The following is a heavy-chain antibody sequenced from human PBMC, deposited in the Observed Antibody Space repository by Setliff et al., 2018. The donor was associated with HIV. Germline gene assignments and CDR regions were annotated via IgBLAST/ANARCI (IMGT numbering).Heavy chain of an antibody. CDR3: ARHRDPPGTSWIYYYYYMDL. J-gene: IGHJ6*03. CDR2: IYYSGST. CDR1: GGSFSGYY. V-gene: IGHV4-39*01. D-gene: IGHD6-13*01. Sequence: SETLSLTCGVYGGSFSGYYWGWIRQPPGKGLEWIGSIYYSGSTYYNPSLKSRLTISVDTSKNHVSLRLSSVTAADTGVYYCARHRDPPGTSWIYYYYYMDLWGEGTTVTVSS.